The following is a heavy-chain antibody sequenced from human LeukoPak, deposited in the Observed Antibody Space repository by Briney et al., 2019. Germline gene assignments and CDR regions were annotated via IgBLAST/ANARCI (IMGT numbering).Heavy chain of an antibody. V-gene: IGHV4-39*07. Sequence: SETLSHTCTVSGGSIGTTNYYWGWIRQSPGKGLEWFVCVYYSGSTYYNPSLKSRVTISVDTSKNEFSLKLTSVTAADSAVYYCARDVGSCYGFGCWFDPWGQGTLVTVSS. J-gene: IGHJ5*02. D-gene: IGHD2-2*01. CDR2: VYYSGST. CDR3: ARDVGSCYGFGCWFDP. CDR1: GGSIGTTNYY.